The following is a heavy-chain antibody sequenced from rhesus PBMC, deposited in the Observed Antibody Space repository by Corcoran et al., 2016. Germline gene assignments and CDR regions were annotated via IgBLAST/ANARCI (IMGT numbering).Heavy chain of an antibody. CDR2: IYGSNGST. Sequence: QVQLQESGPGLVKPSETLSLTCAVSGYSISSNYWSWIRQPPGKGLEWIGYIYGSNGSTYIHPSLKSRYTISTDTSKNQFSLKLSLVTAADRAVYYCASWGNMLAPGGVWGRGVLVTVSS. V-gene: IGHV4-160*01. CDR3: ASWGNMLAPGGV. CDR1: GYSISSNY. J-gene: IGHJ5-2*02. D-gene: IGHD4-4*01.